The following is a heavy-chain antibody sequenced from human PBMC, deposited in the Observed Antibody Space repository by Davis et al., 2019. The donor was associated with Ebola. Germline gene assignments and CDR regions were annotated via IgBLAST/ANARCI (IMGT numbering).Heavy chain of an antibody. J-gene: IGHJ4*02. D-gene: IGHD2-8*01. CDR1: GYTFTSYY. CDR2: IIPIFGTA. Sequence: SVKVSCKASGYTFTSYYMHWVRQAPGQGLEWMGGIIPIFGTANYAQKFQGRVTITADESTSTAYMELSSLRSEDTAVYYCARGGLIGVGYYFDYWGQGTLVTVSS. CDR3: ARGGLIGVGYYFDY. V-gene: IGHV1-69*13.